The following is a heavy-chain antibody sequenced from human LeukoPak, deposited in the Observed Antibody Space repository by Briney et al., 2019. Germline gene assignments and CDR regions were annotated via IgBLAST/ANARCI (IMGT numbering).Heavy chain of an antibody. J-gene: IGHJ4*02. CDR1: GFTFSDYG. CDR2: LQFDGSNK. Sequence: PGGSLRLSCAASGFTFSDYGMHWVRQAPGKGLEWVAFLQFDGSNKNYGDSVKGRFTISRDNSKHTLYLQMNNLRSEDTAVYYCAKDRGSSVYVEHLDYWGKGTLVSVSS. V-gene: IGHV3-30*02. D-gene: IGHD5/OR15-5a*01. CDR3: AKDRGSSVYVEHLDY.